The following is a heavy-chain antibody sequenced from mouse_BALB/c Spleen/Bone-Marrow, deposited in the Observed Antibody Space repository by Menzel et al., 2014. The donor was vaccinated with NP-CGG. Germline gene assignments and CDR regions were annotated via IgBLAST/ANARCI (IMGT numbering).Heavy chain of an antibody. J-gene: IGHJ2*01. D-gene: IGHD3-1*01. CDR3: ARDGLDY. CDR2: ISSGGSYT. Sequence: EVNLVESGGDLVKPGGSLKLSCAASGFTFSSYGMSWVRQTPDKRLEWAATISSGGSYTYYPDSVKGRFTISRDNAKNTLYLQMSSLKSEDTAMYYCARDGLDYWGQGTTLTVSS. V-gene: IGHV5-6*01. CDR1: GFTFSSYG.